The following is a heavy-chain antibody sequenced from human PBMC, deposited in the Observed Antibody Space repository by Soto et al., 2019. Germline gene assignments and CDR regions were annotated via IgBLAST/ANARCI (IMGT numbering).Heavy chain of an antibody. CDR3: ARSKQWLAKYNWFDT. Sequence: GASVKVSCKASGYTFTGYYMHWVRQAPGQGLEWMGWINPNSGGTNYAQKFQGRVTMTRDTSISTAYMELSRLRSDDTAVYYCARSKQWLAKYNWFDTWGQGTLVTVSS. CDR2: INPNSGGT. D-gene: IGHD6-19*01. CDR1: GYTFTGYY. J-gene: IGHJ5*02. V-gene: IGHV1-2*02.